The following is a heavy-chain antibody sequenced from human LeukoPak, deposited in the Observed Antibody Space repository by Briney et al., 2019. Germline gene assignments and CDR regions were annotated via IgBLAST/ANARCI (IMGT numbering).Heavy chain of an antibody. CDR1: GFTLSSYA. J-gene: IGHJ3*01. Sequence: GGSLRLSCAVPGFTLSSYAIGSVRQAPGKGLEWDSSISGKGGRTYYAHSLKGRVTISTHNSKNTLYLQMDSLRPGDTSVYYCAKYKRSEYQEAFHCRGQGRMVSVCS. CDR3: AKYKRSEYQEAFHC. CDR2: ISGKGGRT. V-gene: IGHV3-23*01. D-gene: IGHD1-14*01.